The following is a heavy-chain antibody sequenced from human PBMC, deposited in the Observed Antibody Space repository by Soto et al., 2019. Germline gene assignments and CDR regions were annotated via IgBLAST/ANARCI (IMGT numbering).Heavy chain of an antibody. J-gene: IGHJ4*02. CDR3: ARRNRDYGRLHY. V-gene: IGHV1-8*01. CDR1: GSTFTSYD. CDR2: MNPNSGNT. D-gene: IGHD4-17*01. Sequence: QVQLEQSGAEVKKPGASVKVSCKASGSTFTSYDILWVRQATGPGLEWMGWMNPNSGNTDYAPTFRGTVTMTRDPSIRAAYMEQISLTSEDTAVYYFARRNRDYGRLHYTGLGTLVTASS.